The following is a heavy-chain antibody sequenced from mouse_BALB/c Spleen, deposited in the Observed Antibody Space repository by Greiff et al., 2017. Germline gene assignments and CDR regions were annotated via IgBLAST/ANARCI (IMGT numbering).Heavy chain of an antibody. CDR2: IYPGNGDT. CDR3: AREAITTFFDY. CDR1: GYTFPSYN. Sequence: QVQLQQPGAELLKPGASVKLSSKASGYTFPSYNMHWVKQKPGQGLEWIGAIYPGNGDTSYNQKFKGKATLTADKSSSTAYMQLSSLTSEDSAVYYCAREAITTFFDYWGQGTTLTVSS. J-gene: IGHJ2*01. V-gene: IGHV1-12*01. D-gene: IGHD2-4*01.